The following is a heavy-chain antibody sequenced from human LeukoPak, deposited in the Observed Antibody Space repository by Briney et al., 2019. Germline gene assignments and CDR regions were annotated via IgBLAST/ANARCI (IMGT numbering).Heavy chain of an antibody. Sequence: PSETLSLTCNVSGGSISSYYWSWIRQPPGSGLEWIGYIDYSGSTNYNPSLKSRVTISVDTSKNQFSLKLSSVTAADTAVYYCARDPAYSSRPYYFDYWGQGTLVTVSS. V-gene: IGHV4-59*12. CDR3: ARDPAYSSRPYYFDY. CDR1: GGSISSYY. CDR2: IDYSGST. D-gene: IGHD6-13*01. J-gene: IGHJ4*02.